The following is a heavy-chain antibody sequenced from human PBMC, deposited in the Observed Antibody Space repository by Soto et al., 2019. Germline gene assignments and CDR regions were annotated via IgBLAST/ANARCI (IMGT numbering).Heavy chain of an antibody. CDR1: GFTFDDYA. CDR3: AKGKGPYYYYYMDV. Sequence: EVQLVESGGGLVQRGRSLRLSCAASGFTFDDYAMHWVRQAPGKGLEWVSGISWNSGSIGYADSVKGRFTISRDNAKNSLYLQMNSLRAEDTALYFCAKGKGPYYYYYMDVWGKGTTVTVSS. J-gene: IGHJ6*03. CDR2: ISWNSGSI. V-gene: IGHV3-9*01.